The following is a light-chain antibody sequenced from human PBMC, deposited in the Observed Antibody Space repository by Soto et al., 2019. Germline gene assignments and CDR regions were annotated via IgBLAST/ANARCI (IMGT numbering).Light chain of an antibody. Sequence: QSALTQPASVSESRGQSITNSCAGTSSDVGGYNYVSWYQQHPGKVPRLIISDVNKRPSGVSDRFSGSKSGNTASLTISGLQAEDEADYYCASFTRSVTVVFGGGTNLTVL. CDR2: DVN. V-gene: IGLV2-14*03. CDR1: SSDVGGYNY. J-gene: IGLJ2*01. CDR3: ASFTRSVTVV.